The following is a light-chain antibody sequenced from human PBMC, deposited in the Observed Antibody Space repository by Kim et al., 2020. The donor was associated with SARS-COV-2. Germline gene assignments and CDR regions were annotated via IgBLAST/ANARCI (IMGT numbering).Light chain of an antibody. CDR3: QQYYRVPLT. J-gene: IGKJ4*01. CDR2: WAS. V-gene: IGKV4-1*01. Sequence: DIVMTQSPDSLAVSLGETSTINCKSSQSVLYNSNNKYYLAWYQQRPGQPPKLLIYWASTRQSGVPDRFSGSGSGTDFTLTISRLQAEDVAVYYCQQYYRVPLTFGGGTKVDI. CDR1: QSVLYNSNNKYY.